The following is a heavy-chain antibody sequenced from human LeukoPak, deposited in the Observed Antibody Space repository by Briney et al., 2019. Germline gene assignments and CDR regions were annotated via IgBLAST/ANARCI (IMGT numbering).Heavy chain of an antibody. CDR2: INTSGNT. V-gene: IGHV4-61*02. CDR1: GGSIRSDNYY. D-gene: IGHD4-17*01. J-gene: IGHJ6*03. Sequence: SETLSLTCTVSGGSIRSDNYYWSWIRQPAGKGLEWIGRINTSGNTNYNPSLESRVTISVDKSKNQFSLKLSSVTAADTAVYFCARDSAYGDTYYYDYYMDVWGKGTTVTISS. CDR3: ARDSAYGDTYYYDYYMDV.